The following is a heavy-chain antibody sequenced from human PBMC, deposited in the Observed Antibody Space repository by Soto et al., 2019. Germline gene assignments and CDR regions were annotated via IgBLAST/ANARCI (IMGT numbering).Heavy chain of an antibody. D-gene: IGHD3-22*01. V-gene: IGHV4-39*01. CDR1: GGSISSTNYF. CDR3: ARPNYYDTDGYQFPQRFDP. J-gene: IGHJ5*02. CDR2: IYYTGST. Sequence: QLQLQESGPGLVKPSETLSLTCTVSGGSISSTNYFWGWVRQPPGKGLEWIASIYYTGSTYYNPSLKSRVTISIDTSRNQFSLRLSSVTAADTAVYYCARPNYYDTDGYQFPQRFDPWGQGTLVTVSS.